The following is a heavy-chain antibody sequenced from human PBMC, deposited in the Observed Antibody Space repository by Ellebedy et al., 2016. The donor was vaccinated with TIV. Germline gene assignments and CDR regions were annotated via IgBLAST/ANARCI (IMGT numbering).Heavy chain of an antibody. CDR1: GFTFSSYG. CDR3: VLVAALKDRYYYYGVGV. CDR2: SHYSGST. Sequence: ESLKISCAASGFTFSSYGMHWVRQSPGKGLEWIGNSHYSGSTYYNPSLRSRVTISVDTSKNQFSLELSSVTAADTAVYYCVLVAALKDRYYYYGVGVWGQGTTVTVSS. D-gene: IGHD2-2*01. V-gene: IGHV4-59*12. J-gene: IGHJ6*02.